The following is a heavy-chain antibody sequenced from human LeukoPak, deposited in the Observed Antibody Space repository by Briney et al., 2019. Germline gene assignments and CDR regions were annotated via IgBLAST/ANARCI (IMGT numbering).Heavy chain of an antibody. Sequence: AGSLRLSCAASGFTFSSYWRHWVRQAPGKGLVWVSRINSNGSSTSYADSVNGRFTISRDNAKNTLYLKMNSLRAEDTAVYYCGRVRRYYDNSGCHFQHWGQGTLVTVSS. J-gene: IGHJ1*01. D-gene: IGHD3-22*01. V-gene: IGHV3-74*01. CDR3: GRVRRYYDNSGCHFQH. CDR1: GFTFSSYW. CDR2: INSNGSST.